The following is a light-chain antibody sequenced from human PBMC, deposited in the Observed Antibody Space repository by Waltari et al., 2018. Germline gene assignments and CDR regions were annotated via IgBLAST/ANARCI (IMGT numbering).Light chain of an antibody. CDR2: DGI. J-gene: IGLJ3*02. Sequence: QAVVTQEPSLTVSPGGTVTLTCGSSTGPVTNDHFPYWFQQKPGQAPRALIYDGINRQSGTPARFSASLVGGQAALTLSGAQPEDETVYYCLLSYAGARVFGGGTKLIVL. CDR3: LLSYAGARV. CDR1: TGPVTNDHF. V-gene: IGLV7-46*01.